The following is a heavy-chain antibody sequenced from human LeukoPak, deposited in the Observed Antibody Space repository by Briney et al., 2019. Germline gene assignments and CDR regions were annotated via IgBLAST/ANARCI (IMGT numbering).Heavy chain of an antibody. V-gene: IGHV3-73*01. Sequence: PGGSLKPSCAASGFTFSGSAMHWVRQASGKGLEWVGRIRSKANSYATAYAASVKGRFTISRDDSKNTAYLQMNSLKTEDTAVYYCTRLFRVDYWGQGTLVTVSS. CDR1: GFTFSGSA. CDR2: IRSKANSYAT. D-gene: IGHD3-10*02. J-gene: IGHJ4*02. CDR3: TRLFRVDY.